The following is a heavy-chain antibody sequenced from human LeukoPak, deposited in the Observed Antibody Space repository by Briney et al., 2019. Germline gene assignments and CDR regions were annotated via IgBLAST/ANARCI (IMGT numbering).Heavy chain of an antibody. V-gene: IGHV3-13*01. CDR1: GFTFNTYD. J-gene: IGHJ6*02. D-gene: IGHD6-13*01. CDR2: ITTAGDT. Sequence: GGSLRLSCAGSGFTFNTYDMQWVRQASGKGLEWVSGITTAGDTYYSGSVKGRFTISRENAKNSLYLQMNNLRAGDTAVYYCARGWAAAAFSVWGPGTTVTVSS. CDR3: ARGWAAAAFSV.